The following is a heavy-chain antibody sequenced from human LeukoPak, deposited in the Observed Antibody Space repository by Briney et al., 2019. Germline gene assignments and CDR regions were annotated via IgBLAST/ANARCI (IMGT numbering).Heavy chain of an antibody. CDR1: GYAFSTAY. Sequence: GASVKVSCKASGYAFSTAYIHWVRQAPGQGLEWVGIIKPSADWTFYAQKFQGRVTMTRDMSTSTVYMELGSLRSEDTAIYYCAREKPETYHLDFWGQGTLVTVSS. CDR3: AREKPETYHLDF. J-gene: IGHJ4*02. V-gene: IGHV1-46*01. CDR2: IKPSADWT. D-gene: IGHD2-21*01.